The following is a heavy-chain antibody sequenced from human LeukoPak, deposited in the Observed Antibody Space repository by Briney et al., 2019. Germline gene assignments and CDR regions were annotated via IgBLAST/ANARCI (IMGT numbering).Heavy chain of an antibody. CDR3: ARVGRSQGPIEVVPPEVNCFDY. CDR2: ILSDGGSK. V-gene: IGHV3-30*04. J-gene: IGHJ4*02. CDR1: GFTFSTYA. Sequence: PGGSLRLSCAASGFTFSTYAMHWVRQAPGKGLEWVAIILSDGGSKDYADSVKGRFTISRDNSRNTMYLQMNSLRNEDTAVYFCARVGRSQGPIEVVPPEVNCFDYWGQGTLVTVSS. D-gene: IGHD2-2*01.